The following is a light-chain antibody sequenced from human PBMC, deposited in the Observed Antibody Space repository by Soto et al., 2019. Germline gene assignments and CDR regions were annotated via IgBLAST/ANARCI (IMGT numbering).Light chain of an antibody. Sequence: EIVMMQSPATLSVSPGERATLSCRASQSVSSNLAWYQQKPGQAPRLLIYGASTRATGIPARFSGSGSGTEFTLTISSLQSEDFAVYYCQQYNNWPLWWTFGQGTKVEIK. V-gene: IGKV3-15*01. CDR3: QQYNNWPLWWT. J-gene: IGKJ1*01. CDR2: GAS. CDR1: QSVSSN.